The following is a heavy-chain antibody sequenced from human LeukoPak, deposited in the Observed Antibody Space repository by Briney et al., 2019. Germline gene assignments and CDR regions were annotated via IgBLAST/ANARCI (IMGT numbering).Heavy chain of an antibody. Sequence: SETLSLTCAVYGGSFSGYYWSWIRQPPGKGLEWIGEINHSGSSNYNPSLKSRVTILVDMSKTQFSLKLSSVTAADTAVYYCARHSSTYLSYFDYWGQGTLVTVSS. CDR2: INHSGSS. V-gene: IGHV4-34*01. J-gene: IGHJ4*02. CDR3: ARHSSTYLSYFDY. CDR1: GGSFSGYY. D-gene: IGHD2/OR15-2a*01.